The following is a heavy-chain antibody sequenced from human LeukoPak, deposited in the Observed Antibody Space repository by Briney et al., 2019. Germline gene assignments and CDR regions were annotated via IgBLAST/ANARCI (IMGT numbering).Heavy chain of an antibody. J-gene: IGHJ5*02. Sequence: GGSLRLSCAASGFTFSSYAMHWVRQAPGKGLEWVAVISYDGSNKYYADSVKGRFTISRDNSKNTLYLQMNSLRAEDTAVYYCARAGGYYDSSGYYNWFDPWGQGTLVTVSS. CDR3: ARAGGYYDSSGYYNWFDP. CDR1: GFTFSSYA. V-gene: IGHV3-30-3*01. D-gene: IGHD3-22*01. CDR2: ISYDGSNK.